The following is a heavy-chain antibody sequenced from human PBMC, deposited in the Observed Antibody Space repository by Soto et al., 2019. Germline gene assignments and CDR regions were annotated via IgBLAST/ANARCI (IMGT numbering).Heavy chain of an antibody. CDR3: VRDHWRQSRQSPGTWNYYGLDV. CDR2: IYYNGDT. V-gene: IGHV4-59*01. D-gene: IGHD1-1*01. J-gene: IGHJ6*02. CDR1: GDSISDYY. Sequence: KASETLSLTCTVSGDSISDYYWSWIRQPPGKGLEWIGYIYYNGDTAYTPSLKSRVAISVDLAKNQFSLSLSSVTAADTAVYYCVRDHWRQSRQSPGTWNYYGLDVWGQGTTVTVSS.